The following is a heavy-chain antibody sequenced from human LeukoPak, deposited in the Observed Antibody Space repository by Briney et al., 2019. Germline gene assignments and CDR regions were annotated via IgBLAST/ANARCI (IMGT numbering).Heavy chain of an antibody. Sequence: GGSLRLSCAASGFTLSDYYMSWIRQAPGKGLEWVSYISSSGSTIYYADSVKGRFTISRDNSKNTLFLQMNSLRAEDTAVYYCAKDRCSSTSCYLFDYWGQGTLVTVSS. D-gene: IGHD2-2*01. CDR1: GFTLSDYY. V-gene: IGHV3-11*01. CDR2: ISSSGSTI. CDR3: AKDRCSSTSCYLFDY. J-gene: IGHJ4*02.